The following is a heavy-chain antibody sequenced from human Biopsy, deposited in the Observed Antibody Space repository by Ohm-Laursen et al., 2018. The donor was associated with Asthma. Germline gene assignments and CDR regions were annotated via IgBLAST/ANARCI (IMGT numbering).Heavy chain of an antibody. Sequence: SLRLSCAASGFTFSNYGMHWVRQAPGKGLDWVAVISFDGSNKNYTDSVKGRFTISRDNSRNTLHLETNSLRAEDTAVYFCAKEVFPGWELRRGPDSWGQGTLVTVSS. CDR3: AKEVFPGWELRRGPDS. D-gene: IGHD1-26*01. CDR2: ISFDGSNK. CDR1: GFTFSNYG. J-gene: IGHJ4*02. V-gene: IGHV3-30*18.